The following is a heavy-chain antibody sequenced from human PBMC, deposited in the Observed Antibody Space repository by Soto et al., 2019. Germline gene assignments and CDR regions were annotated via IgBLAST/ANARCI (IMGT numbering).Heavy chain of an antibody. J-gene: IGHJ5*02. CDR2: IYYSGST. CDR3: ARHVSGRDTAMANWFDP. D-gene: IGHD5-18*01. V-gene: IGHV4-39*01. Sequence: PSETLSLTCTVSGGSISSSSYYWGWIRQPPGKGLEWIGSIYYSGSTYYNPSLKSRVTISVDTSKNQFSLKLSSVTAADTAVYYCARHVSGRDTAMANWFDPWGQGTLVTVSS. CDR1: GGSISSSSYY.